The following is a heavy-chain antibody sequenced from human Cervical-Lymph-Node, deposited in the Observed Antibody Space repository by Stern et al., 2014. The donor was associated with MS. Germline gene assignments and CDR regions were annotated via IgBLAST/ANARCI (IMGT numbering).Heavy chain of an antibody. CDR2: MNPNSGNT. V-gene: IGHV1-8*01. D-gene: IGHD3-3*01. CDR1: GYTFTSYD. J-gene: IGHJ6*02. Sequence: QMQLVQSGAEVKKPGASVKVSCKASGYTFTSYDINWVRQATGHGLEWMGWMNPNSGNTGYAQKFQGRVTMTRNTSISTAYMELSSLRSEDTAVYYCASIRYYDFWSGIIRSYGMDVWGQGTTVTVSS. CDR3: ASIRYYDFWSGIIRSYGMDV.